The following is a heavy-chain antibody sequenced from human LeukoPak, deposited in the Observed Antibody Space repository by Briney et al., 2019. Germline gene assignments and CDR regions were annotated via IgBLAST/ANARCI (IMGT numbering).Heavy chain of an antibody. Sequence: GGSLRLSCAASGFTFSSYEMNWVRQAPGKGLEWVSYISSSGSTIYYADSVKGRFTISRDNAKNSLYLQMNSLRAEDTAVYYCARDGDGYNSFDYWGQGTLVTVSS. CDR1: GFTFSSYE. V-gene: IGHV3-48*03. D-gene: IGHD5-24*01. CDR3: ARDGDGYNSFDY. J-gene: IGHJ4*02. CDR2: ISSSGSTI.